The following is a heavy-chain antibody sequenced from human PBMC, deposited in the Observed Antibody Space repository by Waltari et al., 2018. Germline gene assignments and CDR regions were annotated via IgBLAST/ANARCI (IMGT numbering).Heavy chain of an antibody. CDR1: GGSISSHY. CDR3: ARISGHAFDI. V-gene: IGHV4-59*11. CDR2: IYYSGST. Sequence: QVQLQESGPGLVKPSETLSLTCPVSGGSISSHYWSWIRQPPGKVLEWIGYIYYSGSTNYNPSLKSRVTISVDTSKNQFSLKLSSVTAADTAVYYCARISGHAFDIWGQGTMVTVSS. J-gene: IGHJ3*02.